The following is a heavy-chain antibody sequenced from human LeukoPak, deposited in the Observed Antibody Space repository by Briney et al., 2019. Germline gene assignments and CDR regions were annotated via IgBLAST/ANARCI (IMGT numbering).Heavy chain of an antibody. Sequence: SQTLSLTCAISGDSVSNNNYAWSWIRQSPSRGLEWLGRTYYRSQWHNDYARSVMSRISVDPDTSKNQFSLHLDSVTPDDTAVYCCAGGYAFDVWGQGTMVTVSS. CDR2: TYYRSQWHN. J-gene: IGHJ3*01. CDR1: GDSVSNNNYA. CDR3: AGGYAFDV. V-gene: IGHV6-1*01.